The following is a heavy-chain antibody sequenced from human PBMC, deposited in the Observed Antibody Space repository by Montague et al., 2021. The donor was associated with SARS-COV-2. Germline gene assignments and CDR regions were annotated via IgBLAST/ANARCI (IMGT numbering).Heavy chain of an antibody. D-gene: IGHD2-15*01. CDR2: IFYSGST. J-gene: IGHJ4*02. CDR3: AREGGTKSSHWWGAFDS. V-gene: IGHV4-59*01. CDR1: GDSMSGYY. Sequence: SETLSLTCTVSGDSMSGYYWSWVRQAPGTGLEWIGHIFYSGSTSXXPSLNSRVTISIDTSKKQFTLKLTSVTAADTAVYFCAREGGTKSSHWWGAFDSWGQGTLVTVSS.